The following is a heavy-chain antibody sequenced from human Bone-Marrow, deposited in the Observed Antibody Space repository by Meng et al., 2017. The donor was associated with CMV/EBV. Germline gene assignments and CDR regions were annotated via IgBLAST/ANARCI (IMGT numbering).Heavy chain of an antibody. J-gene: IGHJ4*02. CDR3: ARDPATGPRGDHFDY. Sequence: SEPLSLTCTVSGGSNSSSSYYWGWIRQPPGKGLEWIGFMNSGGSANYNPSLRSRVTISVDMSKNQFSLRLSSVTAADTAVYFCARDPATGPRGDHFDYWGQGTRVTVSS. CDR2: MNSGGSA. V-gene: IGHV4-61*05. D-gene: IGHD3-16*01. CDR1: GGSNSSSSYY.